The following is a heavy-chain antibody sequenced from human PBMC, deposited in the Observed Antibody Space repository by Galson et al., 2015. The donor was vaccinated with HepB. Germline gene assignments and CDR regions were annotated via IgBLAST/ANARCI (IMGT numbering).Heavy chain of an antibody. V-gene: IGHV3-30*04. CDR2: ISYEGSNK. Sequence: SLRLSCAASGFTFSNYAMHWVRQSPGKGLEWVAVISYEGSNKDYADSVKGRFTISRDNDKNTLYLQMNSLRREDTAVYYCARDRASGSYNMYFDYWGQGTLVTVSS. CDR3: ARDRASGSYNMYFDY. CDR1: GFTFSNYA. J-gene: IGHJ4*02. D-gene: IGHD1-26*01.